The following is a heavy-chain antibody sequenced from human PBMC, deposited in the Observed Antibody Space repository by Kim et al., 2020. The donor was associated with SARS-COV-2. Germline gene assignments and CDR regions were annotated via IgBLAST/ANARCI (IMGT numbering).Heavy chain of an antibody. CDR2: ISSSSSYI. J-gene: IGHJ4*02. V-gene: IGHV3-21*01. CDR3: ARERVYCSGGSCYPKVDDY. CDR1: GFTFSSYS. D-gene: IGHD2-15*01. Sequence: GGSLRLSCAASGFTFSSYSMNWVRQAPGKGLEWVSSISSSSSYIYYADSVKGRFTISRDNAKNSLYLQMNSLRAEDTAVYYCARERVYCSGGSCYPKVDDYWGQGTLVTVSS.